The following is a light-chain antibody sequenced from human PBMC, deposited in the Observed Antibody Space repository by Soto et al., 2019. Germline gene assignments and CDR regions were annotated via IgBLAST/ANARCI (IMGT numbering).Light chain of an antibody. Sequence: DIQITQSPSSLSSSLGYRFTITFQASQDISNHLNWYQQKPGKAPRLLIYDASNLETGVPSRFSGSGSGTDFTVTISRLQPEDIATYYCQQYDSFPFTFGQGTRLEIK. CDR2: DAS. J-gene: IGKJ5*01. V-gene: IGKV1-33*01. CDR1: QDISNH. CDR3: QQYDSFPFT.